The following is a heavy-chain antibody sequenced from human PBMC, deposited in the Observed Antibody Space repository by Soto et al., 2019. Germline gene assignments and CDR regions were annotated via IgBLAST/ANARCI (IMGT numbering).Heavy chain of an antibody. V-gene: IGHV3-30-3*01. CDR2: ISYDGSKK. Sequence: GGSLRLSCAASGFTFSSYAMHWVRQAPGKGLEWVAAISYDGSKKYDADSVKGRFTISRDNSKNTLYLQMNSLRAEDTAVYYCARDLPNPYDFWSGYSLDYWGQGTLVTVSS. D-gene: IGHD3-3*01. CDR1: GFTFSSYA. J-gene: IGHJ4*02. CDR3: ARDLPNPYDFWSGYSLDY.